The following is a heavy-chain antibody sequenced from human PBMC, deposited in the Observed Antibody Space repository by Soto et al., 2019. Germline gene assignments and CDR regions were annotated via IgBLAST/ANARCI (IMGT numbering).Heavy chain of an antibody. D-gene: IGHD2-2*01. V-gene: IGHV1-2*04. CDR3: ARGGERTRDMVLVPAAMPAGMDV. Sequence: QVQLVQSGAEVKKPGASVKVSCKASGYTFTGYYMHWVRQAPGQGLEWMGWINPNSGGTNYAQKFQGWVTMTRDTSIRTXXRXRXXLRADDTAVYYCARGGERTRDMVLVPAAMPAGMDVWGQGPTVTVSS. CDR2: INPNSGGT. J-gene: IGHJ6*02. CDR1: GYTFTGYY.